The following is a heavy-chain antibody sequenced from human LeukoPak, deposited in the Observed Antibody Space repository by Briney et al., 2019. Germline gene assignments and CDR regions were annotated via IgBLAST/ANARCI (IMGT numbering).Heavy chain of an antibody. J-gene: IGHJ6*03. CDR1: GYTFTSYG. CDR3: ARVSSTVPPELYYYYYMDV. V-gene: IGHV1-18*01. CDR2: ISAYNGNT. Sequence: GASVKVSCKASGYTFTSYGISWVRQAPGQGLEWMGWISAYNGNTNYAQKLQGRVTMTTDTSTSTAYMELRSLRSDDTAVYYCARVSSTVPPELYYYYYMDVWGKGTTVTVSS. D-gene: IGHD4-17*01.